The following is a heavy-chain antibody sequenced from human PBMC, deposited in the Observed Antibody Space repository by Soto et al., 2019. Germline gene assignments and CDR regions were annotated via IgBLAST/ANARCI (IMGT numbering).Heavy chain of an antibody. J-gene: IGHJ6*02. Sequence: GASVKVSCKAPGYTFTSSGISWVRQAPGQGLEWMGWISTDNGNTNYAQHLQGRVSMTTDTSTSTAYMDLRSLRSDDTAVYYCARRGYSSSWYYYYYYGMDVWGQGTTVTVSS. CDR1: GYTFTSSG. V-gene: IGHV1-18*01. CDR3: ARRGYSSSWYYYYYYGMDV. D-gene: IGHD6-13*01. CDR2: ISTDNGNT.